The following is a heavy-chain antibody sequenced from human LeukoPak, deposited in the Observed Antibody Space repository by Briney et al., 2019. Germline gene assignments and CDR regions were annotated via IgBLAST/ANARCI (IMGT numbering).Heavy chain of an antibody. Sequence: PGGSLRLSCAASGFTFSSYAMSWVRQAPGKGLEWVSTISGSGDSTYYADSVKGRFTISRDNSKNTLHLQMNSLRAEDTAVYYCTRLGYSYDSSGYYYGDAFDVWGQGTMVTVSS. CDR1: GFTFSSYA. D-gene: IGHD3-22*01. J-gene: IGHJ3*01. V-gene: IGHV3-23*01. CDR2: ISGSGDST. CDR3: TRLGYSYDSSGYYYGDAFDV.